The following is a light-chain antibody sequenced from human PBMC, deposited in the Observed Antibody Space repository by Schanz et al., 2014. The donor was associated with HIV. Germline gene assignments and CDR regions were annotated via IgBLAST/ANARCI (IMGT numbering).Light chain of an antibody. V-gene: IGLV1-51*01. CDR2: DNN. CDR3: GTWDSTLSAVV. Sequence: QSVLTQPPSVSAAPGQKVTISCSGSNSNIGHNYVSWYQQFPGTVPKLLIYDNNERPSDIPDRFSGSKTGTSATLVIIGLQTGDEADYYCGTWDSTLSAVVFGGGTKLTVL. J-gene: IGLJ2*01. CDR1: NSNIGHNY.